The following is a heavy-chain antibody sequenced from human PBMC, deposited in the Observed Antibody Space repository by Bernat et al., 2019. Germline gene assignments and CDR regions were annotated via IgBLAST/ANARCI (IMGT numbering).Heavy chain of an antibody. V-gene: IGHV1-24*01. CDR3: ATRSRDIVVVVALVAFDI. CDR1: GYTLTELS. CDR2: FDPADGET. J-gene: IGHJ3*02. Sequence: QVQLVQSGAEVKKPGASVKVSCKVSGYTLTELSIHWVRQPPGKGLEWRGGFDPADGETIYAQKFQGIVTMTEDTSTDTAYMELSSLRSEDTAVYYCATRSRDIVVVVALVAFDIWGQGTMVTVSS. D-gene: IGHD2-15*01.